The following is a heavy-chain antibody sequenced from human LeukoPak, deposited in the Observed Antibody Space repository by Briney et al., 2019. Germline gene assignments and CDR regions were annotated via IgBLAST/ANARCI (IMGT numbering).Heavy chain of an antibody. CDR3: ARDQRQWLALANYNWFDP. CDR1: GGSISSYY. J-gene: IGHJ5*02. CDR2: IYSSGST. D-gene: IGHD6-19*01. Sequence: SETLSLTCTVSGGSISSYYWSWIRQPAGKGLEWIGRIYSSGSTSYNPSLKSRVTISVDTSKNQFSLKLSSVTAADTAVYYCARDQRQWLALANYNWFDPWGQGTLVTVSS. V-gene: IGHV4-4*07.